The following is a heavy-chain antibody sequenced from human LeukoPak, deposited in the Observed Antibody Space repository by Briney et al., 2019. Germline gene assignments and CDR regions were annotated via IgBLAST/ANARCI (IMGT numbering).Heavy chain of an antibody. CDR3: ARVVRNYYYGMDV. Sequence: NPSETLSLTCTVSGGSISSYYWSWIRQPPGKGLEWIGYIYYGGSTNYNPSLKSRVTISVDTSKNQFSLKLSSVTAADTAVYYCARVVRNYYYGMDVWGQGTTVTVSS. J-gene: IGHJ6*02. V-gene: IGHV4-59*01. D-gene: IGHD6-6*01. CDR2: IYYGGST. CDR1: GGSISSYY.